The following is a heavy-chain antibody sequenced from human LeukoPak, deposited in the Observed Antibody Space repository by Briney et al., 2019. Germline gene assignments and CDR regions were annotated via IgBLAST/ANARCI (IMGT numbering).Heavy chain of an antibody. J-gene: IGHJ4*02. CDR1: GGSFSGYY. CDR3: ARGLRY. CDR2: INHSGST. Sequence: SETLSLTCAVYGGSFSGYYWSWIRQPPGKGLEWIGEINHSGSTNYNPSLKSRVTISVDTSKNQFSLRLSSVTAADTAVYYCARGLRYWGQGTLVTVSS. V-gene: IGHV4-34*01.